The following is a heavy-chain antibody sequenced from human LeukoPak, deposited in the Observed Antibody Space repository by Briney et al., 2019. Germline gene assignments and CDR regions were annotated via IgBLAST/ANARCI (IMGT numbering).Heavy chain of an antibody. D-gene: IGHD2-2*01. J-gene: IGHJ1*01. CDR2: INPSGGST. CDR3: AREMRRTDIVVVPAAPNLEYFQH. Sequence: ASVTVSCKASGYTFTSYYMHWVRQAPGQGLEWMGIINPSGGSTSYAQKFQGRVTMTRDTSTSTVYMELSSLRSEDTAVYYCAREMRRTDIVVVPAAPNLEYFQHWGQGTLVTVSS. CDR1: GYTFTSYY. V-gene: IGHV1-46*01.